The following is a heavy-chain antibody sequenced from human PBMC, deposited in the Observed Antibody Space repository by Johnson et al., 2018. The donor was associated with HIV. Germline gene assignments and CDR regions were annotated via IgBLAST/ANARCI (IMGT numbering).Heavy chain of an antibody. D-gene: IGHD6-13*01. CDR2: IRWNSGSI. V-gene: IGHV3-9*01. CDR3: AKDERQLGGWSHAFDI. CDR1: GFTFDDYA. Sequence: VQLVESGGGLVQPGGSLRLSCAASGFTFDDYAMHWVRQAPGKGLEWVSGIRWNSGSIGYADSVKGRFTISRDNAKNSLSLQMNSLRAEDTAMYYCAKDERQLGGWSHAFDIWGRGTLVPVS. J-gene: IGHJ3*02.